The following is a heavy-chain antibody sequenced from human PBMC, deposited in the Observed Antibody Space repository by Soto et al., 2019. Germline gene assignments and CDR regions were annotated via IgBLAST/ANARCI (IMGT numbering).Heavy chain of an antibody. CDR2: ISYDGSNK. CDR1: GFTFSSYA. Sequence: QVQLVESGGGVVQPGRSLRLSCAASGFTFSSYAMHWVRQAPGKGLEWVAVISYDGSNKYYADSVKGRFTISRDNSKNTLYLQMNSLRAEDTAVYYCARVQQAVVAKRGYYGMDVWGQGTTVTVSS. D-gene: IGHD2-15*01. V-gene: IGHV3-30-3*01. J-gene: IGHJ6*02. CDR3: ARVQQAVVAKRGYYGMDV.